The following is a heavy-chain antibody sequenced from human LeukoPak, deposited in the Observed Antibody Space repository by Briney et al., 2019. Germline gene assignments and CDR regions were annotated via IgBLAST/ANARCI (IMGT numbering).Heavy chain of an antibody. V-gene: IGHV1-18*01. CDR2: ISAYNGNT. CDR1: GYTFTSYG. J-gene: IGHJ4*02. Sequence: ASVEVSCKASGYTFTSYGISWVRQAPGQGLEWMGWISAYNGNTNYAQKLQGRVTMTTDTSTSTAYMELRSLRSDDTAVYYCARAGYSSSSGGAIDYWGQGTLVTVSS. D-gene: IGHD6-6*01. CDR3: ARAGYSSSSGGAIDY.